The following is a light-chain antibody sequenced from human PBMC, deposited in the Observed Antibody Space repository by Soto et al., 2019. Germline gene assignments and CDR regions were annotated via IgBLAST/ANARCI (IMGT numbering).Light chain of an antibody. V-gene: IGKV3-20*01. CDR3: QQYGSSLRT. CDR1: QSVSSSY. J-gene: IGKJ1*01. CDR2: GAS. Sequence: EIVLTQSPGTLSLPPGERATLSCRASQSVSSSYLAWYQQKPGQAPRLLIYGASSRATGIPDRFSGSGSGTDFTLTISRLEPEDFAVYYCQQYGSSLRTFGQGTKVDI.